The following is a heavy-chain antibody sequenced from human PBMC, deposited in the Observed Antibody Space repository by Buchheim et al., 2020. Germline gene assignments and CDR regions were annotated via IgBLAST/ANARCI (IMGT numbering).Heavy chain of an antibody. CDR1: GGTFSSYA. Sequence: QVQLVQSGAEVKKPGSSVKVSCKASGGTFSSYAISWVRQAPGQGLEWMGGIIPIFGTANYAQKFQGRVTITADESTSTAYMELSSLRSEDTAVYYCARGVEDIVVVPAAMIQDYYYYMDVWGKGTT. V-gene: IGHV1-69*01. J-gene: IGHJ6*03. CDR3: ARGVEDIVVVPAAMIQDYYYYMDV. D-gene: IGHD2-2*01. CDR2: IIPIFGTA.